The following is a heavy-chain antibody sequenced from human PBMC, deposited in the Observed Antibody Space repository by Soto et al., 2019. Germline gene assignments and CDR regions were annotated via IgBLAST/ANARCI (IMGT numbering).Heavy chain of an antibody. CDR3: ARPKGSYSSGYYYFDY. CDR1: GGTFSTYA. D-gene: IGHD6-19*01. J-gene: IGHJ4*02. Sequence: SVKVSCKTSGGTFSTYAIYWMRQAPGQGLEWMGAIIPLFGTADYAQKFQGRVTITADESTSTAYMELSSLRSEDTAVYYCARPKGSYSSGYYYFDYWGQGTLVTVSS. V-gene: IGHV1-69*13. CDR2: IIPLFGTA.